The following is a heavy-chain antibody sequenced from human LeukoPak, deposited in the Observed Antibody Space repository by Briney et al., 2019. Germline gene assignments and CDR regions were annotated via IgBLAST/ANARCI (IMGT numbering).Heavy chain of an antibody. CDR1: GYSVTSHW. Sequence: GESLKISCKASGYSVTSHWIGWVRQMSGTGLEWMGIIYPGDFETRYSPSFQGQVTISADKSISTAYLQWSSLKASDTATYYCARLIGSGWYDYWGQGTLVTVSS. CDR3: ARLIGSGWYDY. CDR2: IYPGDFET. V-gene: IGHV5-51*01. J-gene: IGHJ4*02. D-gene: IGHD6-19*01.